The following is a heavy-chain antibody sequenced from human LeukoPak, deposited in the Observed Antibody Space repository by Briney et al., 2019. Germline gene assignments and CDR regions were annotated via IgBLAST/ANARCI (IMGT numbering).Heavy chain of an antibody. CDR1: GGAISSAGFS. Sequence: PSETLSLTCAVSGGAISSAGFSWSWIRQPPGKGLEWIGYIYHSGSTSYNPSFKSRVTISVDLSKNQFSLKLNSVTAADTAVYYCARASTSWTGAFDIWGHGTMVTVSS. V-gene: IGHV4-30-2*01. D-gene: IGHD6-13*01. J-gene: IGHJ3*02. CDR3: ARASTSWTGAFDI. CDR2: IYHSGST.